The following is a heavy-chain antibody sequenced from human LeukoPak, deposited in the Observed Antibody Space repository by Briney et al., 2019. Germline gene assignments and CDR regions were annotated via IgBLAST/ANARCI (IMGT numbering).Heavy chain of an antibody. CDR2: ISSSGSTI. Sequence: GGSLRLSCAASGFTFSTYSMNWVRQAPGKGLEWVSYISSSGSTIYYADSVKGRFTISRDNAKNSLYLQMNSLRAEDTAVYYCARWLHSRVSAFDIWGQGTMVTVSS. V-gene: IGHV3-48*04. J-gene: IGHJ3*02. CDR3: ARWLHSRVSAFDI. CDR1: GFTFSTYS. D-gene: IGHD5-24*01.